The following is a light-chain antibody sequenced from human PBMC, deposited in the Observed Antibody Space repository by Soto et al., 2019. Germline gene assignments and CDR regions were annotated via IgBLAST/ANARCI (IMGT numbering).Light chain of an antibody. CDR3: AAWDDSLNGYV. CDR2: SNN. J-gene: IGLJ1*01. V-gene: IGLV1-44*01. CDR1: SANIGSNT. Sequence: QSVLTQSPSASGTPGQRVTISCSGSSANIGSNTVNWYQQLPGTAPKLLVYSNNQRPSGVPDRFSGSKSGTSASLAISGLQSEDEADYYCAAWDDSLNGYVFGTGTTLTVL.